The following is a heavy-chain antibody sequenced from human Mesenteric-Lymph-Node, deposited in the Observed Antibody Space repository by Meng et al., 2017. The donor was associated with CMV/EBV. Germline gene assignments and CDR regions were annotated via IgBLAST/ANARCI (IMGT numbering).Heavy chain of an antibody. CDR2: IYYSGST. CDR3: ARDYSGYGRLDS. CDR1: GGSISSSSYY. D-gene: IGHD5-12*01. Sequence: SETLSLTCTVSGGSISSSSYYWGWIRQPPGKGLEWIGSIYYSGSTYYNPSLKSRVTISVDTSKNQFSLKLSSVTAADTAVYYCARDYSGYGRLDSWGQGTLVTVSS. V-gene: IGHV4-39*07. J-gene: IGHJ4*02.